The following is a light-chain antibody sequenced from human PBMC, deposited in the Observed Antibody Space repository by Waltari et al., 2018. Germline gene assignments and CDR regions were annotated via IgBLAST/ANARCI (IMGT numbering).Light chain of an antibody. Sequence: DIQMTQSPSSLSASVGDRVTITCRASQSISSYLNWYQQKPGKAPKLLFYAASSLQSGVPSGFSGSGSGTDFTLTISSLQPEDFATYYCQQSYSTPRETFGQGTKVEIK. J-gene: IGKJ1*01. CDR3: QQSYSTPRET. V-gene: IGKV1-39*01. CDR1: QSISSY. CDR2: AAS.